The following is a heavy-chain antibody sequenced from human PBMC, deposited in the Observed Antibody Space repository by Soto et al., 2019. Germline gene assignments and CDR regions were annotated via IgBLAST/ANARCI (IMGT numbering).Heavy chain of an antibody. Sequence: GGSLRLSCAASGFAVSSNYMSWVRQAPGKGLEWVSVIYSDGNTYYADSVKGRFTISRDNSKNTMYLQMNSLIAEDTAVYYCAGGTGAYFDYWGQGTLVTVSS. CDR2: IYSDGNT. V-gene: IGHV3-53*01. D-gene: IGHD2-15*01. CDR1: GFAVSSNY. J-gene: IGHJ4*02. CDR3: AGGTGAYFDY.